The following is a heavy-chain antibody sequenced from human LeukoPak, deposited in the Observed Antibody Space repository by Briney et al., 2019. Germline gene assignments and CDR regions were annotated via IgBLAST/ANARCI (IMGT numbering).Heavy chain of an antibody. V-gene: IGHV3-21*01. CDR3: ASDRYGDGNVQALDY. CDR1: GFTFSSYS. J-gene: IGHJ4*02. Sequence: GGSLRLSCAASGFTFSSYSMNWVRQAPGKGLEWVSSISSSSNYIYYADSVKGRFTISRDNSKNTLYLQMNSLRAEDTAVYYCASDRYGDGNVQALDYWGQGTLVTVSS. D-gene: IGHD4-17*01. CDR2: ISSSSNYI.